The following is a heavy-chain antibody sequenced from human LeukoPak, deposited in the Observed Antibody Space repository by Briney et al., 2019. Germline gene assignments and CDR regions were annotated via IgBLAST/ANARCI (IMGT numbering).Heavy chain of an antibody. D-gene: IGHD3-3*01. J-gene: IGHJ4*03. CDR2: VYYTGST. V-gene: IGHV4-59*08. Sequence: SETLSLTCAVYGGSFSGYYWSWIRQPPGKGLEWIGHVYYTGSTTYNPSLTSRVTISVDTSKNHFSLKLTSLTAADTAVYYCARQSGYFDYWGQGTLVTVSS. CDR1: GGSFSGYY. CDR3: ARQSGYFDY.